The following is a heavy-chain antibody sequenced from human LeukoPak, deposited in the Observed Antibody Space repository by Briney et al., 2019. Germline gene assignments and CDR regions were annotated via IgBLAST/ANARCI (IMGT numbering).Heavy chain of an antibody. CDR2: INHSGST. CDR3: ARLMIVVVIFDY. J-gene: IGHJ4*02. V-gene: IGHV4-34*01. D-gene: IGHD3-22*01. Sequence: SETLSLTCAVYGGSFSGYYWSWIRQPPGKGLEWIGEINHSGSTNYNPSLKSRVTISVDTSKNQFSLKLSSVTAADTAVYYCARLMIVVVIFDYWGQGTLVTVSS. CDR1: GGSFSGYY.